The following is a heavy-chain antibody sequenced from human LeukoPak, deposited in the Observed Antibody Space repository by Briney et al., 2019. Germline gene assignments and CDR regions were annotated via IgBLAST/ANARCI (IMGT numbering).Heavy chain of an antibody. D-gene: IGHD1-7*01. J-gene: IGHJ4*02. CDR2: IYQSRST. Sequence: SETLSLTCTVSGYSISSGYYWGWIRQPPGKGLEWIGSIYQSRSTWNNPSLKSRVTISVDTSKNQFSLKLSSVTAADTAVYYCARGNWNYYYWGQGTLVTVSS. V-gene: IGHV4-38-2*02. CDR1: GYSISSGYY. CDR3: ARGNWNYYY.